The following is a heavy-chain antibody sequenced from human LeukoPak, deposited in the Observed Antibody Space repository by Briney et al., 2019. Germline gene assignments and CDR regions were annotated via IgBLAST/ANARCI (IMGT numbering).Heavy chain of an antibody. J-gene: IGHJ6*03. Sequence: GGSLRLSCAASGFTFSSYWMSWVRQAPGKGLEWVANIKQDGSEKYYVDSVKGRFTISRDNAKNSLYLQMNSLRAEDTALYYCAKDGSRWIYYMDVWGKGTTVTISS. CDR3: AKDGSRWIYYMDV. CDR2: IKQDGSEK. V-gene: IGHV3-7*03. D-gene: IGHD5-12*01. CDR1: GFTFSSYW.